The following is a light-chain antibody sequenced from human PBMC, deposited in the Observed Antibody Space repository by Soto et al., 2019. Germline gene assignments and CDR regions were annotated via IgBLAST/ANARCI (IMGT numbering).Light chain of an antibody. CDR2: GAS. V-gene: IGKV3-20*01. CDR1: HSVSSSY. J-gene: IGKJ5*01. CDR3: QQYGSSPPIT. Sequence: IVLTQSPGTLSLSPGERATLSCRASHSVSSSYLAWYQQKPGQAPRLLIYGASSRATGIPDRFSGSGSGTDFTLTISRLEPEDFAVYYCQQYGSSPPITFGQATRLEIK.